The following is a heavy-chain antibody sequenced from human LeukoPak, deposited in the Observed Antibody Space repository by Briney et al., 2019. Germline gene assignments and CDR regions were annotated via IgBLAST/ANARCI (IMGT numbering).Heavy chain of an antibody. CDR2: INHSGST. D-gene: IGHD5-12*01. CDR1: GGSFSGYY. J-gene: IGHJ4*02. CDR3: ARTLLRATKGLDY. Sequence: PSETLSHTCAVYGGSFSGYYWSWIRQPPGKGPEWIGEINHSGSTNYNPSLKSRVTISVDTSKNQFSLKLRSVTAADTAVYYCARTLLRATKGLDYWGQGTLVTVSP. V-gene: IGHV4-34*01.